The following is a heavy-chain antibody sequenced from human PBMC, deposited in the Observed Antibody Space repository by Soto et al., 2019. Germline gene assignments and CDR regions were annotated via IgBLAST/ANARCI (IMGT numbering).Heavy chain of an antibody. V-gene: IGHV3-23*01. J-gene: IGHJ6*02. CDR3: AKADTAMDYYYYYGMDV. CDR2: ISGSGGST. Sequence: GSLSLSCAASGFTFSSYAMSWVRQAPGKGLEWVSAISGSGGSTYYADSVKGRFTISRDNSKNTLYLQMNSLRAEDTAVYYCAKADTAMDYYYYYGMDVWGQGTTVTVSS. D-gene: IGHD5-18*01. CDR1: GFTFSSYA.